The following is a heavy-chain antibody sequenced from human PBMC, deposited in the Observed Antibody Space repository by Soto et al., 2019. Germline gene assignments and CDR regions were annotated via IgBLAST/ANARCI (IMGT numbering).Heavy chain of an antibody. CDR1: GGSISSYY. V-gene: IGHV4-59*01. CDR2: IYYGGST. CDR3: ARAWGRVFDY. D-gene: IGHD2-15*01. J-gene: IGHJ4*02. Sequence: QVQLQESGPGLVKPSETLSLTCTVSGGSISSYYWSWIRQPPGKALEWIGYIYYGGSTNYNPSLKSRVTISVDTSKNQFSLKLSSVTAADTAVYYCARAWGRVFDYWGQGTLVTVSS.